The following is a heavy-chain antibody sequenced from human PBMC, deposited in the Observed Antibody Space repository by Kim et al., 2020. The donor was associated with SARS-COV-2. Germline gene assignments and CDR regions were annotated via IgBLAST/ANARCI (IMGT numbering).Heavy chain of an antibody. D-gene: IGHD4-17*01. Sequence: SVKVSCKASGGTFSTYAISWVRQAPGQGLEWMGGIITIFGTANYAQKFQGRVTITADESTSTAYMELSSLRSEDTAVYYCARAFRPPTTVTTIVDYYYGMDVWGQGNTVTVSS. CDR3: ARAFRPPTTVTTIVDYYYGMDV. J-gene: IGHJ6*02. V-gene: IGHV1-69*13. CDR2: IITIFGTA. CDR1: GGTFSTYA.